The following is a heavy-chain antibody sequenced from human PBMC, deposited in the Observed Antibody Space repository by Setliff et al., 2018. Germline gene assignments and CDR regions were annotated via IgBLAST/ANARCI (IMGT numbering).Heavy chain of an antibody. CDR2: LYVGGTT. D-gene: IGHD3-22*01. CDR3: ARGSFPYDNSGFDY. J-gene: IGHJ4*02. V-gene: IGHV4-4*07. Sequence: PSETLSLTCSVSGDSISDYFWTWIRQPAGKGLEWIGRLYVGGTTTYDPSFRRRVIMSADTSKNQFSLKMDSVTAADTAVYYCARGSFPYDNSGFDYWGQGILVTVSS. CDR1: GDSISDYF.